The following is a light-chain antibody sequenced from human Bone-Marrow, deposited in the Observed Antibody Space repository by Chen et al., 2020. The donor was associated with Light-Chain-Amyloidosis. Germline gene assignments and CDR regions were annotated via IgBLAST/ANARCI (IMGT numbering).Light chain of an antibody. CDR3: SSYTITNTLV. CDR1: SSDVGGDNH. Sequence: QSALTQPASVSGSPGQSITISCTGTSSDVGGDNHVSWYQQHPDKAPKLMIYEVTNRPSWVPYRFSGSESDNTASLTSSGLQTEDEADYFCSSYTITNTLVFGSGTRVTVL. J-gene: IGLJ1*01. V-gene: IGLV2-14*01. CDR2: EVT.